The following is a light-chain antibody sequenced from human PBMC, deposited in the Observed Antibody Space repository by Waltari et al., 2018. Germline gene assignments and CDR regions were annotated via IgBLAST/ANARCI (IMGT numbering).Light chain of an antibody. CDR3: AGWDDSLNGPV. CDR1: LPNLESHT. CDR2: GDN. V-gene: IGLV1-44*01. J-gene: IGLJ3*02. Sequence: QSVLTQPPSASGTPRQRVTISCSGSLPNLESHTVNSYGQPPGTAPKLLIYGDNQRPSGVPDRFSCSKSGTSASLALSGLQSADEADYYCAGWDDSLNGPVFGGGTKLTVL.